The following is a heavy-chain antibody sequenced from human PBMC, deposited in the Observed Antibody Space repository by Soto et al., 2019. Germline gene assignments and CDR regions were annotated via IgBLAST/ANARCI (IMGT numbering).Heavy chain of an antibody. CDR3: ARDLRGYSYGWYYYYGMDV. CDR2: IKQDGSEK. V-gene: IGHV3-7*01. J-gene: IGHJ6*02. Sequence: EVQLVESGGGLVQPGGSLRLSCAASGFTFSSYWMSWVRQAPGKGLEWVANIKQDGSEKYYVDSVKGRFTISRDNAKNXLXXQMNSLRAEDTAVYYCARDLRGYSYGWYYYYGMDVWGQGTTVTVSS. D-gene: IGHD5-18*01. CDR1: GFTFSSYW.